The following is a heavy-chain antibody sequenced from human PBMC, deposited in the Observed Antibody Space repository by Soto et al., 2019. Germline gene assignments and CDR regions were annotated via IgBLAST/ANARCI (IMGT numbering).Heavy chain of an antibody. Sequence: SETLSLTCTVSGGSISSSSYYWGWIRQPPGKGLEWIGSIYYSGSTYYNPSLKSRVTISVDTSKNQFSLKLSSVTAADTAVYYCATLRIRGFWLGGQGTLVTVSS. J-gene: IGHJ4*02. CDR2: IYYSGST. CDR3: ATLRIRGFWL. D-gene: IGHD3-3*01. CDR1: GGSISSSSYY. V-gene: IGHV4-39*01.